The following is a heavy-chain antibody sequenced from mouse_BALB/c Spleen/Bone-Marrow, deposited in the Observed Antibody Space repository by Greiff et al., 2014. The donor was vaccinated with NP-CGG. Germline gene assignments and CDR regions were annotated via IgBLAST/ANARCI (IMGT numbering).Heavy chain of an antibody. J-gene: IGHJ2*01. CDR2: INPSNGRT. V-gene: IGHV1S81*02. D-gene: IGHD1-1*01. Sequence: QVQLQQSGAELVKPGASVKLSCKASGYTFTSYWMHWVKQRPGQGLEWIGEINPSNGRTNYNEKFKSKATLTVDKSSSTAYMQLSSLTSEDSAVYYCARRATPVVATDYWGQGTTLTVSS. CDR1: GYTFTSYW. CDR3: ARRATPVVATDY.